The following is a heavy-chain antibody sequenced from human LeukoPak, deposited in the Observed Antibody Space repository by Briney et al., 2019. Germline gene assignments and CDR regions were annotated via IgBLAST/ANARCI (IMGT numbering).Heavy chain of an antibody. D-gene: IGHD5-18*01. CDR2: ISYDGSNK. Sequence: PGGSLRLSCAASGFTFSSYGMSWVRQAPGKGLEWVAVISYDGSNKYYADSVKGRFTISRDNSKNTLYLQMNSLRAEDTAVYYCARVRSTWIQLWLGSLDYWGQGTLVTVSS. CDR1: GFTFSSYG. CDR3: ARVRSTWIQLWLGSLDY. V-gene: IGHV3-30*03. J-gene: IGHJ4*02.